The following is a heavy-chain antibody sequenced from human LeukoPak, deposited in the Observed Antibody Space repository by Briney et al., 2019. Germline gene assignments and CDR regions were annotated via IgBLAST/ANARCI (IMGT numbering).Heavy chain of an antibody. CDR2: IYTSGST. CDR1: GGSISSGSYY. V-gene: IGHV4-61*02. D-gene: IGHD6-19*01. J-gene: IGHJ5*02. CDR3: ARDETVAGTRWFDP. Sequence: PSQTLSLTCTVSGGSISSGSYYWSWIRQPAGQGLEWIGRIYTSGSTNYNPSLKSRVTISVDTSKNQFSLKLSSVTAADTAVYYCARDETVAGTRWFDPWGQGTLVTVSS.